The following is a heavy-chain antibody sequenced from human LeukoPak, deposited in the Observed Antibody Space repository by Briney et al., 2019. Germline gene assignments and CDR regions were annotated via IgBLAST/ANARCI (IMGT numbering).Heavy chain of an antibody. Sequence: TGGSLRLSCVAPGFIFSRYGMHWVRQAPGKGLEYVSAISNSGGSTYYANSVKGRFTISRDNSKNTLYLQMNSLRVEDTAVYYCARRQGDAFDIWGQGTMVTVSS. CDR3: ARRQGDAFDI. V-gene: IGHV3-64*01. J-gene: IGHJ3*02. CDR2: ISNSGGST. CDR1: GFIFSRYG.